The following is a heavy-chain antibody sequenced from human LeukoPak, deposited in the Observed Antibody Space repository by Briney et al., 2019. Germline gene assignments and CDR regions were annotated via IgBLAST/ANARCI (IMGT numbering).Heavy chain of an antibody. J-gene: IGHJ4*02. CDR2: ISYDGSNK. D-gene: IGHD3-22*01. V-gene: IGHV3-30*04. Sequence: GRSLRLSCAASGFTFSSYDMHWVRQAPGKGLEWVALISYDGSNKYYADSVKGRFTISRDNSKNTVYLQMNSLRAEDTAVYYCARESSPYYYDSSDSMSFDYWGQGTLVTVSS. CDR3: ARESSPYYYDSSDSMSFDY. CDR1: GFTFSSYD.